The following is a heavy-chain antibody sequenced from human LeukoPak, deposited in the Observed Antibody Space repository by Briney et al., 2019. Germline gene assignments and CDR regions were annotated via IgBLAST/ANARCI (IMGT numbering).Heavy chain of an antibody. Sequence: QPGRSLRLSCAASEFTFSSYAFHWVRQAPGKGLEWVAFISYDGSNKFYADSVKGRFTISRDNSKNTLYLQMNSLRAEDTAVYYCARDLGPTYCILDYWGQGTLVTVSS. CDR1: EFTFSSYA. D-gene: IGHD3-16*01. CDR3: ARDLGPTYCILDY. V-gene: IGHV3-30-3*01. J-gene: IGHJ4*02. CDR2: ISYDGSNK.